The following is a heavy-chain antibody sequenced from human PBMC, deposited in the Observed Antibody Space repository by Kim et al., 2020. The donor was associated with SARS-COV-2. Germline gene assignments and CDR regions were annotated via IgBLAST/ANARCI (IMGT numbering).Heavy chain of an antibody. CDR3: ARRRPAANPHYFDY. CDR1: GGSFSCGDCF. Sequence: SETLSLTCTVSGGSFSCGDCFWAWIRQPPGKGLEWIGTIFYSGNTYHNPSLKSRIAIPVDTSKKQFSPWLSSVTAADTAIYYCARRRPAANPHYFDYWG. CDR2: IFYSGNT. D-gene: IGHD6-25*01. J-gene: IGHJ4*01. V-gene: IGHV4-39*01.